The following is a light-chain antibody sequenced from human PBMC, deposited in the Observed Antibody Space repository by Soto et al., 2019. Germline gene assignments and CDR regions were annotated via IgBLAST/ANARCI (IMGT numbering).Light chain of an antibody. CDR2: ATS. J-gene: IGKJ1*01. V-gene: IGKV3-20*01. CDR1: QSVSRTY. CDR3: QQYGRSGT. Sequence: EIVLTQSPGTLSLSPGERATLSCRASQSVSRTYLAWYQQKPVQAPRLLIYATSGRATGIPDRFSGSGSGTDFTLTISRLEPEDFAVYYCQQYGRSGTFGQGTKVDIK.